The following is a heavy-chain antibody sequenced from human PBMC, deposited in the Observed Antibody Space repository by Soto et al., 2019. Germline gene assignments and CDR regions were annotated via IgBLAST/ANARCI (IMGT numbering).Heavy chain of an antibody. V-gene: IGHV5-10-1*01. CDR2: IDPSDSYT. CDR3: ARLVGAYDSYFDH. J-gene: IGHJ4*02. Sequence: PGESLKISCKGSGYSFTSYWISWVRQMPGKGLEWMGRIDPSDSYTNYSPSFQGHVTISADKSISTAYLQWSSLKTSDIAIYYCARLVGAYDSYFDHWGQGTRVTVSS. CDR1: GYSFTSYW. D-gene: IGHD5-12*01.